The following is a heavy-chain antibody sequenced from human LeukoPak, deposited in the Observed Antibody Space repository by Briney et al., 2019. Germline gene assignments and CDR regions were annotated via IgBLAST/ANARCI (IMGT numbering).Heavy chain of an antibody. D-gene: IGHD3-10*01. V-gene: IGHV1-69*04. CDR1: GYTFTSYA. J-gene: IGHJ5*02. CDR2: IIPILGIA. CDR3: ARAYRRDYYGSGSYGGWFDP. Sequence: SVKVSCKASGYTFTSYAISWVRQAPGQGLEWMGRIIPILGIANYAQKFQGRVTITADKSTGTAYMELSSLRSEDTAVYYCARAYRRDYYGSGSYGGWFDPWGQGTLVTVSS.